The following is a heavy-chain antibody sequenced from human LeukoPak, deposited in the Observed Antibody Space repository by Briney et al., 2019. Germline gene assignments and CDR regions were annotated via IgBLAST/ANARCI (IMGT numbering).Heavy chain of an antibody. D-gene: IGHD3-10*01. J-gene: IGHJ4*02. Sequence: SETLSLTCTVAGSFMSNYYWTWIRQPPGKGLEWIGDIYYSGSTNYSPSLKSRVTISVDTSTNQFSLRLNSVTAADTAVYYCARGGWDWGQGTLVTVSS. CDR3: ARGGWD. CDR2: IYYSGST. V-gene: IGHV4-59*01. CDR1: GSFMSNYY.